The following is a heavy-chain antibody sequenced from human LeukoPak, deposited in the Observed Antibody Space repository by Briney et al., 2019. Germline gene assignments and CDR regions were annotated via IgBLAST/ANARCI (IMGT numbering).Heavy chain of an antibody. V-gene: IGHV3-21*01. CDR3: ARDPAFDI. Sequence: KAGGSLRLSCAASGFTFSSHAMTWVRQAPGKGLEWVSSISSSSSYIYYADSVKGRFTISRDNAKNSLYLQMNSLRAEDTAVYYCARDPAFDIWGQGTMVTVSS. CDR1: GFTFSSHA. CDR2: ISSSSSYI. J-gene: IGHJ3*02.